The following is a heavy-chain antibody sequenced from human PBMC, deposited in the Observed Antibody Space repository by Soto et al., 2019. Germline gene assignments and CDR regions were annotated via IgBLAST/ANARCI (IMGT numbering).Heavy chain of an antibody. D-gene: IGHD6-19*01. CDR1: GYSFTNYG. Sequence: QDQLVQSGAEVKKPGASVTVSCKASGYSFTNYGVTWVRQAPGQGLEWMGWISAFNGNTHYAQNLQGRVTMTTDASTSTAYMGLRSLRSDDTAVYYRARDRGVAPPVAGNTHYYYYMDGWGKGTTVTVSS. J-gene: IGHJ6*03. V-gene: IGHV1-18*01. CDR3: ARDRGVAPPVAGNTHYYYYMDG. CDR2: ISAFNGNT.